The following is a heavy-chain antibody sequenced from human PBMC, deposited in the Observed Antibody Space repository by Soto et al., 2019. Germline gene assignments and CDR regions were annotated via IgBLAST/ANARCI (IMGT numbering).Heavy chain of an antibody. Sequence: SETLSLTCTVSGGSISSSSYYWGWIRQPPGKGLEWIGSIYYSGSTYYNPSLKSRVTISVDTSKNQFSRKLSSVTAADTAVYYCAREKGRLRFLEWFTNWFDPWGQGTLVTVSS. D-gene: IGHD3-3*01. CDR2: IYYSGST. CDR3: AREKGRLRFLEWFTNWFDP. J-gene: IGHJ5*02. CDR1: GGSISSSSYY. V-gene: IGHV4-39*02.